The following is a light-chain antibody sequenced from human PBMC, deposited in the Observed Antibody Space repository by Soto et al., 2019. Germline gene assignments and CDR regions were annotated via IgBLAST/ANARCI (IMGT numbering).Light chain of an antibody. CDR2: AAS. CDR3: QQSYSTPWT. V-gene: IGKV1-39*01. Sequence: DIQMTQSPSSLSASVGDRVTITCRASQSISSYLNWYQQKPGKAPKLLIYAASSLQSAVPSRFSGSGSGTDFTLTIGSLQPEDFATYYCQQSYSTPWTFGQGTKEDIK. J-gene: IGKJ1*01. CDR1: QSISSY.